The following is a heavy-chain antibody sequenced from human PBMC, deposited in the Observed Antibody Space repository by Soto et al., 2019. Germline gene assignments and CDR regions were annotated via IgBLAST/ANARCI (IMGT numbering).Heavy chain of an antibody. Sequence: EEQLVESGGGLVQPGGSRRLSCVASGFNFNKYWMSWVRQAPGKGLEWVANIKKDGSEESYVDSVEGRFTISRDNAKSSLYLEMNSLRGEDTAVYYCTRDLLITIFEGHYGMDIWGQGTTVIVSS. CDR1: GFNFNKYW. D-gene: IGHD3-3*01. V-gene: IGHV3-7*05. CDR3: TRDLLITIFEGHYGMDI. CDR2: IKKDGSEE. J-gene: IGHJ6*02.